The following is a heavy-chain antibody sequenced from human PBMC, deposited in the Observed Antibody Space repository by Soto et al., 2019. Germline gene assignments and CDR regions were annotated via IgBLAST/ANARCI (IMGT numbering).Heavy chain of an antibody. CDR2: ISAYNGNT. V-gene: IGHV1-18*01. CDR1: GYTFTSYG. J-gene: IGHJ6*02. CDR3: ARDIGKYQLLSSYYYYGMDV. Sequence: QVQLVQSGAEVKKPGASVKVSCKASGYTFTSYGISWVRQAPGQGLEWMGWISAYNGNTNYAQKLQGRVTMTTDTSTSTAYMELRSLRSDDTAVYYCARDIGKYQLLSSYYYYGMDVWGQGTTVTVSS. D-gene: IGHD2-2*01.